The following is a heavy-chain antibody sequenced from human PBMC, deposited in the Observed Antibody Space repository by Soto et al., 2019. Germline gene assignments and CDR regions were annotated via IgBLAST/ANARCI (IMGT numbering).Heavy chain of an antibody. Sequence: EVQLVESGGGLVQPGGSLRLSCAASGFTVSSNYMSWVRQAPGKGLEWVSVIYSGGSTYYADSVKGRLTSSRHNSKNTLYLQMNSLRAEDTAVYYCARDTPHYYYGMDVWGQGTTVTVSS. CDR1: GFTVSSNY. CDR2: IYSGGST. CDR3: ARDTPHYYYGMDV. V-gene: IGHV3-53*04. J-gene: IGHJ6*02.